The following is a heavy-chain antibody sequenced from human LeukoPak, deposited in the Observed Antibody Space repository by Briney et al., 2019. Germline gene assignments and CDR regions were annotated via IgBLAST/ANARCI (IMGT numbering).Heavy chain of an antibody. V-gene: IGHV3-15*07. CDR2: IKTKTDGGTT. J-gene: IGHJ4*02. CDR1: GFSFSNAW. CDR3: TTGGLERFFFDY. D-gene: IGHD3-3*01. Sequence: GGSLRLSCAASGFSFSNAWMNWVRQAPGKGLEWVGRIKTKTDGGTTDYAAPVKGRFTISRDDSKNTLYLQMNSLKTEDTAVYYCTTGGLERFFFDYWGQGTLVTVSS.